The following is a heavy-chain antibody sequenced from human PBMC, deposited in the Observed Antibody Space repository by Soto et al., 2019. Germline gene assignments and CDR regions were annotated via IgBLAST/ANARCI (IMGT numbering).Heavy chain of an antibody. D-gene: IGHD4-17*01. Sequence: QLQLQESGPGLVKPSETLSLSCTVSGGPIIHKDYYWGWIRQSPGKGLEWIGNIDYSGNTYYNPSLKTRVTISVDTSKSQFSLKLDSVTAADTAVYYCATRTQLRRHCYGLDVWGQGTTVTVSS. CDR3: ATRTQLRRHCYGLDV. V-gene: IGHV4-39*01. CDR2: IDYSGNT. CDR1: GGPIIHKDYY. J-gene: IGHJ6*02.